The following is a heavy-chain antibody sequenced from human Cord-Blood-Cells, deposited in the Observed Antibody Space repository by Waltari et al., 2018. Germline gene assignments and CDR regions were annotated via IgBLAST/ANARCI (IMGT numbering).Heavy chain of an antibody. D-gene: IGHD2-2*01. CDR1: GFPVSSHY. CDR2: IYSGGST. V-gene: IGHV3-53*01. Sequence: EVQLVESGGGLIQPGGSLRLSCAASGFPVSSHYMSWVSQAPGKGLEWVSVIYSGGSTYYADSVKGRFTISRDNSKNTLYLQMNSLRAEDTAVYYCARYCSSTSCYDAFDIWGQGTMVTVSS. J-gene: IGHJ3*02. CDR3: ARYCSSTSCYDAFDI.